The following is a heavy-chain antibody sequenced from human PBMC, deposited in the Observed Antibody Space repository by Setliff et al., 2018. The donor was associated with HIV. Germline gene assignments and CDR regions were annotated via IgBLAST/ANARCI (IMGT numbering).Heavy chain of an antibody. CDR3: VRDGPPRAAFDV. D-gene: IGHD3-10*01. CDR1: GFTFSSYW. J-gene: IGHJ3*01. Sequence: GGSLRLSCAASGFTFSSYWMSWVRQAPGKGLEWVANIKQDGSEKYHVDSVKGRFTISRDNAKNSLYLQMNSLRAEDTAVYYCVRDGPPRAAFDVWGRGTMVTVSS. V-gene: IGHV3-7*03. CDR2: IKQDGSEK.